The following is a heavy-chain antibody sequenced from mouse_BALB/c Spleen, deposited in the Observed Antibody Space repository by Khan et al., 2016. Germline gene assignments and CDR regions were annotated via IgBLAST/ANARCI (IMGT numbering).Heavy chain of an antibody. CDR2: ISYSGST. J-gene: IGHJ3*01. V-gene: IGHV3-2*02. CDR1: GYSITSDYA. D-gene: IGHD2-12*01. CDR3: AMCLRQRNWFAY. Sequence: EVQLQESGPGLVKPSQSLSLTCTVTGYSITSDYAWNWIRQFPGNKLEWMGYISYSGSTSYNPSFKSRISITRDTSKNQSILQLNYVTTEDTATXYCAMCLRQRNWFAYWGQGPLVTVSA.